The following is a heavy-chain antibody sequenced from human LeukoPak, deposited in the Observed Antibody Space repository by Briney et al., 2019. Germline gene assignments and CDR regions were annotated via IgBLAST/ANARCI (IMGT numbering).Heavy chain of an antibody. CDR1: GFTFSSYA. CDR3: ASLELYYDSSGPPVGGYYFDY. CDR2: ISYDGSNK. V-gene: IGHV3-30-3*01. J-gene: IGHJ4*02. Sequence: GGSLRLSCAASGFTFSSYAMHWVRQAPGKGLEWVAVISYDGSNKYYADSVKGRFTISRDNSKNTLYLQMNSLRAEDTAVYYCASLELYYDSSGPPVGGYYFDYWGQGTLVTVSS. D-gene: IGHD3-22*01.